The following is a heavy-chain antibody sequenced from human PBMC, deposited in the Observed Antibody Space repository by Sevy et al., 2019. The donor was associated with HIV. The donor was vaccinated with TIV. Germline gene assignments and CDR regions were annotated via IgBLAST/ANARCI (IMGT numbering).Heavy chain of an antibody. CDR1: GGSFSGYY. J-gene: IGHJ6*03. Sequence: QSQTLSLTCAVYGGSFSGYYWSWIRQPPGKGLEWIGEINHSGSTNYNPSLKSRVTISVDTSKNQFSLKLSSVTAADTAVYYCARSHYDILTGYAYYYMDVWGKGTTVTVSS. CDR2: INHSGST. CDR3: ARSHYDILTGYAYYYMDV. D-gene: IGHD3-9*01. V-gene: IGHV4-34*01.